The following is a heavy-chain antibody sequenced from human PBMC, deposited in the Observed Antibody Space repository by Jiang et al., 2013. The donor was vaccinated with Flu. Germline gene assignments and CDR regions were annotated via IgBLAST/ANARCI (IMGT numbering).Heavy chain of an antibody. CDR2: IYYSGST. CDR1: GGSISSGGYY. CDR3: ARLSPPWFCSGGSCYFAAFDI. Sequence: GSGLVKPSQTLSLTCTVSGGSISSGGYYWSWIRQHPGKGLEWIGYIYYSGSTYYNPSLKSRVTISVDTSKSQFSLKLSSVTAADTAVYYCARLSPPWFCSGGSCYFAAFDIWGQGTMVTVSS. V-gene: IGHV4-31*03. J-gene: IGHJ3*02. D-gene: IGHD2-15*01.